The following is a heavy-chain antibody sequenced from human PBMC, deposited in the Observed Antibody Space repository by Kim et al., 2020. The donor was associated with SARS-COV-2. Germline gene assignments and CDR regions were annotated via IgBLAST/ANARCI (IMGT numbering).Heavy chain of an antibody. CDR1: GFTFSSYW. CDR3: ARTRRVVATYYFDY. V-gene: IGHV3-74*01. J-gene: IGHJ4*02. CDR2: INSDGSST. Sequence: GGSLRLSCAASGFTFSSYWMHWVRQAPGKGLVWVSRINSDGSSTSYADSVKGRFTISRDNAKNTLYLQMNSLRAEDTAVYYCARTRRVVATYYFDYWGQGTLVTVSS. D-gene: IGHD3-22*01.